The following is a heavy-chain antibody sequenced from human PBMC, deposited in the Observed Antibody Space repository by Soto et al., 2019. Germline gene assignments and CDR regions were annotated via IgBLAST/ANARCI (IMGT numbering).Heavy chain of an antibody. CDR2: IKSKTDGGTT. V-gene: IGHV3-15*01. Sequence: EVQLVESGGGLVKPGGSLRLSCAASGFTFSNAWMSWVRQAPWKGLEWVVRIKSKTDGGTTDYAAPVKGRFTISRDDSKNTLYLQMNSLKTEDTAVYYCTTEGVGATTGHLLPSPGHWGQGTLVTVSS. CDR3: TTEGVGATTGHLLPSPGH. D-gene: IGHD1-26*01. J-gene: IGHJ1*01. CDR1: GFTFSNAW.